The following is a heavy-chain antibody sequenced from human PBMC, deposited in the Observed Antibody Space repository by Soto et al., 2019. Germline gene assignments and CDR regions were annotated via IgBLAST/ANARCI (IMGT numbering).Heavy chain of an antibody. Sequence: GGSLRLSCAASGFTFSSYAMHWVRQAPGKGLEWVAVISYDGSNKYYADSVKGRFTISRDNSKNTLYLQMNSLRAEDTAVYYCAREEPGIAAADAFDIWGQGTMVTVSS. V-gene: IGHV3-30*04. D-gene: IGHD6-13*01. J-gene: IGHJ3*02. CDR1: GFTFSSYA. CDR2: ISYDGSNK. CDR3: AREEPGIAAADAFDI.